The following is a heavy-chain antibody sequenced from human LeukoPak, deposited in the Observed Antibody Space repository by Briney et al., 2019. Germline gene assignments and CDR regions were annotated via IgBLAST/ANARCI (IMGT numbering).Heavy chain of an antibody. J-gene: IGHJ6*02. V-gene: IGHV4-34*01. CDR3: ARGAQLWHGKYYYYYGMDV. Sequence: PSETLSLTCAVYGGSFSGYYWSWIRQPPRKGLEWIGEINHSGSTNYNPSLKSRVTISVDTSKNQFSLKLSSVTAADTAVYYCARGAQLWHGKYYYYYGMDVWGQGTTVTVSS. D-gene: IGHD5-18*01. CDR1: GGSFSGYY. CDR2: INHSGST.